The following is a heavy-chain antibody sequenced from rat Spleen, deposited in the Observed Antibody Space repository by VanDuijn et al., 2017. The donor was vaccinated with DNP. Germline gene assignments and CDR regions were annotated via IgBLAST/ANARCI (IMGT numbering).Heavy chain of an antibody. CDR1: GFTFSDHN. V-gene: IGHV5S23*01. D-gene: IGHD1-2*01. J-gene: IGHJ3*01. CDR3: ATGSSYGFAN. CDR2: ISPSGGST. Sequence: EVQLVESGGGLVQPGNSLKLSCAASGFTFSDHNMAWVRQAPTKGLEWVASISPSGGSTYYRDSVKGRFTMSSDDARSTLYLQMDSLRSEDTATYYCATGSSYGFANWGQGTLVTVSS.